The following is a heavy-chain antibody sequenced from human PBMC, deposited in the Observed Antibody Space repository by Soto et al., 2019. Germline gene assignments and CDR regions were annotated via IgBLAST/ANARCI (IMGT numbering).Heavy chain of an antibody. D-gene: IGHD4-4*01. V-gene: IGHV3-30*04. CDR1: AFTFRSYT. CDR3: ARDRDSSYFPPPYYFDS. Sequence: QVQLVESGGGVVQPGRSLRLSCAASAFTFRSYTMHWVRQAPGKGLEWVATISYDGSKTNYADSVRGRFTISRDNSKSTLFLQMDSLRPEDTAVYSCARDRDSSYFPPPYYFDSWGLGTLVTVSS. CDR2: ISYDGSKT. J-gene: IGHJ4*02.